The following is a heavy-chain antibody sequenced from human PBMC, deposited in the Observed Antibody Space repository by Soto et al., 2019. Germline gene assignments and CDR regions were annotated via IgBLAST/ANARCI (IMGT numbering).Heavy chain of an antibody. J-gene: IGHJ6*02. V-gene: IGHV3-13*04. CDR2: ITTAGDT. CDR1: GFTFSNYD. Sequence: EVQLVESGGGLVQPGGSLRLSCAASGFTFSNYDMHWVRQVTGKGLEWVSGITTAGDTYYPGSVKGRFTISREKTKNSLYLQMNSLGAGDTAVYYCARELHGGSYGMDVWGQGTTFTVSS. CDR3: ARELHGGSYGMDV.